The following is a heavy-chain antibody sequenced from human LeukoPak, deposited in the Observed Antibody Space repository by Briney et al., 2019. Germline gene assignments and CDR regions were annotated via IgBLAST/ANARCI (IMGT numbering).Heavy chain of an antibody. D-gene: IGHD1-7*01. Sequence: ASVKVSCKASGYTFTSYDINWVRQATGQGLEWMGWMNPNSGNTGYAQKFQGRITITRNTSISTAYMELSSLRSEDTAVYYCARGESGTDNELNDYWGQGTLVTVSS. V-gene: IGHV1-8*01. CDR1: GYTFTSYD. J-gene: IGHJ4*02. CDR3: ARGESGTDNELNDY. CDR2: MNPNSGNT.